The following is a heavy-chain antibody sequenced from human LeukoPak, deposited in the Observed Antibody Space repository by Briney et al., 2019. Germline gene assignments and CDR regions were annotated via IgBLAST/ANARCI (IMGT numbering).Heavy chain of an antibody. D-gene: IGHD3-22*01. Sequence: PGGSLRLSCAASGFTFSSYWMSWVRQAPGKGLEWVANIKQDGSEKYYVDSVKGRFTISRDNAKNSLYLQMNSLRAEDTAVYYCARDGPYYYDGSGYSFDYWGQGTLVTVSS. V-gene: IGHV3-7*01. CDR3: ARDGPYYYDGSGYSFDY. CDR1: GFTFSSYW. CDR2: IKQDGSEK. J-gene: IGHJ4*02.